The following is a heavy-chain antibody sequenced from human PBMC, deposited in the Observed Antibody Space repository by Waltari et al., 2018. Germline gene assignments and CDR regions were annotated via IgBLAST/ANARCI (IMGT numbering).Heavy chain of an antibody. Sequence: QVQLQQWGAGLLKPSETLSLTCAVYGGSFSGYSWSWLRQPPGKGLEWIGEINHSGSTNYNPSLKSRVTVSVDTSKNQCSLKRSSVTAADTAVYYCARHAGIVVVPAAIRGFDYWGQGALVTVSS. D-gene: IGHD2-2*02. CDR3: ARHAGIVVVPAAIRGFDY. J-gene: IGHJ4*02. CDR2: INHSGST. CDR1: GGSFSGYS. V-gene: IGHV4-34*01.